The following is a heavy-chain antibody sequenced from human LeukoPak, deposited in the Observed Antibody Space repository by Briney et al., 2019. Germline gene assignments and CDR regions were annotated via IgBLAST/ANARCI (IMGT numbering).Heavy chain of an antibody. J-gene: IGHJ4*02. CDR1: GCTFSSYA. V-gene: IGHV1-69*04. CDR3: ASFSTVVAGTFDY. D-gene: IGHD2-2*01. CDR2: IIPILGIA. Sequence: ASVTVSCKASGCTFSSYAISWVRQAPGQGLEWMGRIIPILGIANYAQKFQGRVTITADKSTSTAYMELSSLRSEDTAVYYCASFSTVVAGTFDYWGQGTLVTVSS.